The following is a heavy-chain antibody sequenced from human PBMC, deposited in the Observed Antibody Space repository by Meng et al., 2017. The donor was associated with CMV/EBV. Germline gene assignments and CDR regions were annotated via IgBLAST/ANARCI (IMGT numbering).Heavy chain of an antibody. CDR3: ARDGRGIWDCSSTSCYNPYYYYYGMDV. CDR1: GYTFTSYG. V-gene: IGHV1-18*01. D-gene: IGHD2-2*02. Sequence: SVTVSCKASGYTFTSYGISWVRQAPGQGLEWMGWISAYNGNTNYAQKLQGRVTMTTDTSTSTAYMELRSLRSDDTAVYYCARDGRGIWDCSSTSCYNPYYYYYGMDVWGQGTTVTVSS. J-gene: IGHJ6*02. CDR2: ISAYNGNT.